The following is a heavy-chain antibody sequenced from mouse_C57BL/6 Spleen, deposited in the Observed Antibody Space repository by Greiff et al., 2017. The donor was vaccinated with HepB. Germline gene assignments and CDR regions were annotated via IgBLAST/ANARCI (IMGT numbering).Heavy chain of an antibody. CDR3: AIHGSDYVNYYALDY. Sequence: QVQLQQSGAELVKPGASVKVSCKASGYTFTSYWMHWVKQRPGQGLEWIGRIHPSDSDTNYNQKFKGKATLTVDKSSSTAYTQLSSLTSADSAVYDCAIHGSDYVNYYALDYWGQGTSVTVSS. V-gene: IGHV1-74*01. CDR1: GYTFTSYW. J-gene: IGHJ4*01. D-gene: IGHD3-2*02. CDR2: IHPSDSDT.